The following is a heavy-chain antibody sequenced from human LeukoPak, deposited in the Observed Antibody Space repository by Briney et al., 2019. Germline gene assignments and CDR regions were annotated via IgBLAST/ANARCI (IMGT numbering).Heavy chain of an antibody. V-gene: IGHV3-33*01. D-gene: IGHD4-17*01. CDR3: ARQHYGDPLLDS. CDR2: IWYDGTNK. CDR1: GVSFSSHG. J-gene: IGHJ4*02. Sequence: PGGSLRLSCAAYGVSFSSHGMHWVRQAPGKGLEWVAVIWYDGTNKYHADSVKGRFTISRDNTKNVLYLEMNSLRGEDTAVYYCARQHYGDPLLDSWGQGTLVTVSS.